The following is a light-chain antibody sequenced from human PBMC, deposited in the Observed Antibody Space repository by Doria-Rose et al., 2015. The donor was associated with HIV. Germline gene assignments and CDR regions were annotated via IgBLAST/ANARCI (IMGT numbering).Light chain of an antibody. CDR1: EAVSSW. Sequence: DILLTQSPSSVSASVGDRVTITCRASEAVSSWLVWHQQKPGKAPKVLIYAASTLQSGVPSRFSGSGFGTDFTLTISNLQPEDFATYYCQQSNSFPITFGQGTRLEIK. CDR2: AAS. J-gene: IGKJ5*01. V-gene: IGKV1-12*01. CDR3: QQSNSFPIT.